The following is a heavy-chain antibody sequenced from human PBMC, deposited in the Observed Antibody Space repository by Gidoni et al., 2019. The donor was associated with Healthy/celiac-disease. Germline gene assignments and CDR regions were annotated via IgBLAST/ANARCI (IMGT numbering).Heavy chain of an antibody. D-gene: IGHD6-13*01. J-gene: IGHJ5*02. CDR2: INAGNGNT. V-gene: IGHV1-3*01. Sequence: QVQLVQYGAEVKKPGASVKVSCKASGYTFTSYAMHWVRQAPGQRLEWMGWINAGNGNTKYSQKFQGRVTITRDTSASTAYMELSSLRSEDTAVYYCARDLQPAAVTNWFDPWGQGTLVTVSS. CDR1: GYTFTSYA. CDR3: ARDLQPAAVTNWFDP.